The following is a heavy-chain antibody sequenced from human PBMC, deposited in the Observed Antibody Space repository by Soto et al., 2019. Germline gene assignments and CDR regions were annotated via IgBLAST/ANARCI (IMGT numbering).Heavy chain of an antibody. V-gene: IGHV2-5*02. CDR1: GFSLSTSGVG. J-gene: IGHJ4*02. Sequence: QITLKESGPTLVKPTQTLTLTCTFSGFSLSTSGVGVGWIRQPPGKALEWLALIYWDDDKRYSPSLQSRLTITKDTANDQVVLTMTNMDPVDTATYYCAHTMAQRIFHYWGQGTLFTVSS. CDR2: IYWDDDK. CDR3: AHTMAQRIFHY.